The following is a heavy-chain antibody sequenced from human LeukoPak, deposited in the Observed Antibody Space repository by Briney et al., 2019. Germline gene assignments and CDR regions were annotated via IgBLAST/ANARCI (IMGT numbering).Heavy chain of an antibody. J-gene: IGHJ5*02. Sequence: PSETLSLTCTVSGGSITSNSYYWGWIRQPPGNGLEWIGSIYYSGSTYYSPSLKSRVTISVDTSKNQFSLKVTSVTAADTAVYYCARTTLRPPSWFDPWGQGTLVTVSS. CDR3: ARTTLRPPSWFDP. CDR1: GGSITSNSYY. V-gene: IGHV4-39*07. D-gene: IGHD4-11*01. CDR2: IYYSGST.